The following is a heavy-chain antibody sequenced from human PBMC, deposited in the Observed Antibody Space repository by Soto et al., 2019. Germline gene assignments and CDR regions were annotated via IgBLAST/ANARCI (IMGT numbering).Heavy chain of an antibody. Sequence: ASVKVSCKASGYTFTSYYMHWVRQAPGQGLEWMGIINPSGGSTSYAQKFQGRVTMTRDTSTSTVYMELSSLRSEDTAVYYCARDLTPDYYDFWSGYSNWFDPWGQGTLVTVSS. J-gene: IGHJ5*02. CDR3: ARDLTPDYYDFWSGYSNWFDP. CDR1: GYTFTSYY. V-gene: IGHV1-46*01. D-gene: IGHD3-3*01. CDR2: INPSGGST.